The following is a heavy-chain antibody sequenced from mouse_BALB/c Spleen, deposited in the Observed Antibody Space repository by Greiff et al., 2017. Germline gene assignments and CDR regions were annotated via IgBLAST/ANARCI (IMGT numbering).Heavy chain of an antibody. CDR3: ARRYDDYAMDY. V-gene: IGHV14-3*02. CDR2: IDPANGNT. CDR1: GFNIKDTY. Sequence: EVQLQQSGAELVKPGASVKLSCTASGFNIKDTYMHWVKQRPEQGLEWIGRIDPANGNTKYDPKFQGKATITADTSSNTAHLQLSSLTSEDTAVYYCARRYDDYAMDYWGQGTSVTVSS. J-gene: IGHJ4*01. D-gene: IGHD2-14*01.